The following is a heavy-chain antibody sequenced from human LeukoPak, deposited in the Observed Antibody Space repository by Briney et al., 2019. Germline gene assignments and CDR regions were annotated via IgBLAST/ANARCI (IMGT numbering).Heavy chain of an antibody. J-gene: IGHJ4*02. CDR1: GFTFSSYS. V-gene: IGHV3-48*01. Sequence: GGSLRLSCAASGFTFSSYSMNWVRQAPGKGLEWASHITASGTAMFYADSVKGRFTISRDNSKNTLYLQMNSLRAEDTAVYYCARALGWGYVGEYYFDYWGQGTLVTVSS. CDR3: ARALGWGYVGEYYFDY. D-gene: IGHD5-18*01. CDR2: ITASGTAM.